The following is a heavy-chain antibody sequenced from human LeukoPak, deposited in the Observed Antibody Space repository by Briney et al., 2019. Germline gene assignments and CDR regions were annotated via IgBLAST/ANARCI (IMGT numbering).Heavy chain of an antibody. Sequence: PGGSLRLSCAASGFTFSSYAMHWVRQAPGKGLEWVAVISYDGSNKYYADSVKGRFTISRDNSKNTLYLQMNSLRAEDTAVYYCAKEQDAGTRWLQPFDYWGQGTLVTVSS. D-gene: IGHD5-24*01. J-gene: IGHJ4*02. V-gene: IGHV3-30*04. CDR3: AKEQDAGTRWLQPFDY. CDR2: ISYDGSNK. CDR1: GFTFSSYA.